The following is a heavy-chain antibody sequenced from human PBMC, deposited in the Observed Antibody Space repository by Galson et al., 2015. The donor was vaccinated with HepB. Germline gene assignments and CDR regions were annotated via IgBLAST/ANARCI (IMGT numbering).Heavy chain of an antibody. V-gene: IGHV1-2*06. Sequence: SVKVSCKASGYTFTGYFIHWVRQAPGQGLEWMGRINPNSGGTNFAQKFQGRVTMTRDTSIFTAYMELSRLTSDDTAVYYCARDKAYYYASGTLGYWGQGTLVTVSS. J-gene: IGHJ4*02. CDR3: ARDKAYYYASGTLGY. D-gene: IGHD3-10*01. CDR1: GYTFTGYF. CDR2: INPNSGGT.